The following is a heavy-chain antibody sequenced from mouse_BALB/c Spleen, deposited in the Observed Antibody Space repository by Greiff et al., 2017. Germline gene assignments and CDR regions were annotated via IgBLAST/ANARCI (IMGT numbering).Heavy chain of an antibody. J-gene: IGHJ4*01. D-gene: IGHD1-1*02. CDR3: ARKWSYAMDY. V-gene: IGHV5-6-5*01. Sequence: EVKVVESGGGLVKPGGSLKLSCAASGFTFSSYAMSWVRQTPEKRLEWVASISSGGSTYYPDSVKGRFTISRDNARNILYLQMSSLRSEDTAMYYCARKWSYAMDYWGQGTSVTVSS. CDR1: GFTFSSYA. CDR2: ISSGGST.